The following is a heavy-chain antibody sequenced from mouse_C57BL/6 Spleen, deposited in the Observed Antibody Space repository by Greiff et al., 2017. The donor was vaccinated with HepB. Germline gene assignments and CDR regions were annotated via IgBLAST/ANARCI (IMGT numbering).Heavy chain of an antibody. CDR2: IDPSDSDT. Sequence: QVQLQQPGAELVRPGSSVKLSCKASGYTFTSYWMHWVKQRPIQGLEWIGNIDPSDSDTHYNQKFKDKATLTVDKSSSTAYMQLSSLTSEDSAVYSCARGGCLDYAMGYWGQGTSVTVSS. V-gene: IGHV1-52*01. CDR3: ARGGCLDYAMGY. CDR1: GYTFTSYW. J-gene: IGHJ4*01.